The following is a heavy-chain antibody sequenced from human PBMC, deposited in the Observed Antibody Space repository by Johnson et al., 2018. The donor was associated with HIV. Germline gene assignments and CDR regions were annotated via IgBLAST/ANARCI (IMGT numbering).Heavy chain of an antibody. J-gene: IGHJ3*02. D-gene: IGHD1-26*01. CDR2: ISYDGNNK. Sequence: QVQLVESGGGVVQPGRSLRLSCAASGFTFSNFALHWVRQAPGKGLEWVAIISYDGNNKYYADSVKGRFTISRDNSKNTLLMQMNSRKPEDTALHYCARIGGSYLVLWAFDIWGQGTMVTVSS. CDR3: ARIGGSYLVLWAFDI. V-gene: IGHV3-30-3*01. CDR1: GFTFSNFA.